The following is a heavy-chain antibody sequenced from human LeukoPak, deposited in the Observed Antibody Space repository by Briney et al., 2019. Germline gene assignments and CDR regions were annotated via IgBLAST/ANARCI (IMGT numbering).Heavy chain of an antibody. Sequence: GGSLRLSCAASGFTFSSYSMNWVRQAPGKGLESVSSIRSNSRGINYADSVKGRFTISRDNDKNTVFLEMNSLRAEDTAVYYCARDGASIDDQYYGLDVWGQGTTVTVSS. V-gene: IGHV3-21*06. CDR2: IRSNSRGI. D-gene: IGHD1-1*01. CDR1: GFTFSSYS. CDR3: ARDGASIDDQYYGLDV. J-gene: IGHJ6*02.